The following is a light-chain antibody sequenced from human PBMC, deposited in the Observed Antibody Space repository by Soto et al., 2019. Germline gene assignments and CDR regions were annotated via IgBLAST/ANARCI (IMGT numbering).Light chain of an antibody. J-gene: IGKJ4*01. CDR1: QSVSSN. Sequence: ETVMTQSPAPLSVSLGERATLSCRASQSVSSNLAWYQQKPGQAPRLLIYGASTRATGIPARFSGSGSGTEFTLTISSLQSEDFAVYDCQHYNNWPLTLGGGNKVEIK. CDR2: GAS. CDR3: QHYNNWPLT. V-gene: IGKV3-15*01.